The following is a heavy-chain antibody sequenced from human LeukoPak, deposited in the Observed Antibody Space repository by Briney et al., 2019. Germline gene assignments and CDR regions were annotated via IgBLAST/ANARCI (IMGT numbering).Heavy chain of an antibody. CDR1: GDSISSRSYY. D-gene: IGHD4/OR15-4a*01. CDR3: ARGRRIVVLPGRGYFDL. V-gene: IGHV4-39*02. Sequence: SETLSLTCNVSGDSISSRSYYWSWIRVPPGKGLEWIGSIYYAGSTYYNPSLKSRVTLSVDTSTNHFSLNIKSVTAADTAMYYCARGRRIVVLPGRGYFDLWGQGTLVTVSS. J-gene: IGHJ5*02. CDR2: IYYAGST.